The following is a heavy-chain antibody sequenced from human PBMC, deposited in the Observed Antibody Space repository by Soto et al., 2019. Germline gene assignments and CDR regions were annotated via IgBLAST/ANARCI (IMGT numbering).Heavy chain of an antibody. CDR3: ARAHTMMILDRFDP. D-gene: IGHD3-22*01. V-gene: IGHV3-33*01. CDR1: GFKFRNYA. Sequence: LRLSCAASGFKFRNYAIHWVRQAPGKGLEWLAVIWFDGSKKYYADSVKGRFTISRDNSMNTVYLDMNSLTADDSGVFYCARAHTMMILDRFDPWGHGTLVTVSS. CDR2: IWFDGSKK. J-gene: IGHJ5*02.